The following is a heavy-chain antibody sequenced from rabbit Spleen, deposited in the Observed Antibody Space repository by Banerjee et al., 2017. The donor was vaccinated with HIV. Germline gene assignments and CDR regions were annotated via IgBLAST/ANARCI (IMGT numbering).Heavy chain of an antibody. D-gene: IGHD1-1*01. Sequence: ERLVESGGGLVKPEGSLKLFCTASGFSFSNKAVMCWVRQAPGKGLEWIACINAVTGKAVYASWAKVRVTYSKTSSTTVTLQMTGLTSADTATCFCARDLDDVIGWNFVWWGPGTLVTVS. J-gene: IGHJ4*01. CDR2: INAVTGKA. CDR3: ARDLDDVIGWNFVW. V-gene: IGHV1S45*01. CDR1: GFSFSNKAV.